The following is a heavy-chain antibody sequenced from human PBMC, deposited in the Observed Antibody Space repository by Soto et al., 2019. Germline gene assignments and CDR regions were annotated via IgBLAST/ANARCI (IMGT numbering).Heavy chain of an antibody. CDR1: GYTFTSYD. D-gene: IGHD4-17*01. V-gene: IGHV1-8*01. CDR2: MNPNSGNT. CDR3: ARGDEDYGDGYYFDY. Sequence: QVPLVQSGAEVKKPGASVKVSCKASGYTFTSYDINWVRKATGQGLEWMGWMNPNSGNTGYAQKFQGRVTMTRNTSISTAYMELRSLRSEDTAVYYCARGDEDYGDGYYFDYWGQGTLVTVSS. J-gene: IGHJ4*02.